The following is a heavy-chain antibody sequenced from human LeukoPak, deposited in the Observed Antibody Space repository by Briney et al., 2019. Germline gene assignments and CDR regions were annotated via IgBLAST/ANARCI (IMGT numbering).Heavy chain of an antibody. CDR1: GYTFTSYG. D-gene: IGHD3-16*01. CDR3: ARDGGRGLRYAY. J-gene: IGHJ4*02. V-gene: IGHV1-69*13. Sequence: ASVKVSCKASGYTFTSYGISWVRQAPGQGLEWMGGIIPIFGTANYAQKFQGRVTITADESTSTAYMELSSLRSEDTAVYYCARDGGRGLRYAYWGQGTLVTVSS. CDR2: IIPIFGTA.